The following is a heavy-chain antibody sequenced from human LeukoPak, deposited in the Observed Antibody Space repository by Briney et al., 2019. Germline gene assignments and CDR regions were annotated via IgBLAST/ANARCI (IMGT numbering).Heavy chain of an antibody. CDR3: ARENIVGATDY. CDR1: GFTFSDYY. CDR2: ISSSGSTI. D-gene: IGHD1-26*01. V-gene: IGHV3-11*01. Sequence: GGSLRLSCAASGFTFSDYYMSWIRQAPGKGLEWVSYISSSGSTIYYADSVKGRFTISRDNAKNSLYLQMNSPRAEDTAEYYCARENIVGATDYWGQGTLVTVSS. J-gene: IGHJ4*02.